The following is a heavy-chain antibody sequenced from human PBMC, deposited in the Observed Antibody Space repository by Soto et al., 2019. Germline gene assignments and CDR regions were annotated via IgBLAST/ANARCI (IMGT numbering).Heavy chain of an antibody. D-gene: IGHD3-16*01. CDR1: GYTFSDFD. Sequence: QAHLEQSGAEVKRPGASVKVSCKASGYTFSDFDINWLRQASGQGPEWMGWMNAKSGDTCFAERFQGKFNMTWDTSLSTAYMELGSLTSDDTAMYYCARGNPFNYAGFDVWGQGTTVAVSS. CDR2: MNAKSGDT. CDR3: ARGNPFNYAGFDV. V-gene: IGHV1-8*01. J-gene: IGHJ6*02.